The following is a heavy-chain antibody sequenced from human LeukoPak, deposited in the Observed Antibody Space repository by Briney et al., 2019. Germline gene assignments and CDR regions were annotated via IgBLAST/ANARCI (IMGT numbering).Heavy chain of an antibody. CDR1: GVSISSSSYY. V-gene: IGHV4-39*01. D-gene: IGHD3-3*01. CDR2: IYYGGST. Sequence: SETLSLTCTVSGVSISSSSYYWGWIRQPPGKGLEWIGNIYYGGSTYYNPSRKSRVTMSVDTSKNQFSLKLNSVTAADTAVYFCARRHYDVLPDHFDFWGQGTLVTVSS. CDR3: ARRHYDVLPDHFDF. J-gene: IGHJ4*02.